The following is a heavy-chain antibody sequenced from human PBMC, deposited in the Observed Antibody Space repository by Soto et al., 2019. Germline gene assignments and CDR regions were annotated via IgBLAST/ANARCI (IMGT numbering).Heavy chain of an antibody. D-gene: IGHD3-10*01. CDR1: GFTFSSYG. V-gene: IGHV3-33*01. Sequence: QVQLVESGGGVVQPGRSLRLSCAASGFTFSSYGMHWVRQAPGKGLEWVAVIWYDGSNKYYVDSVKGRFTISRDNSKNTLYLQMNSLRAEDTAVYYCARDSAGGDEPVDYWGQGTLVTVSS. CDR2: IWYDGSNK. J-gene: IGHJ4*02. CDR3: ARDSAGGDEPVDY.